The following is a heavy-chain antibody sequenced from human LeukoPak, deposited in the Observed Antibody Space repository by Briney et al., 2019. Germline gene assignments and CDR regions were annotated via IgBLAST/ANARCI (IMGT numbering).Heavy chain of an antibody. V-gene: IGHV4-59*01. Sequence: SETLSLTCTVSGGSISSYYWSWIRRPPGKGLDWIGYISYPGSTNYNPSLTSRVTISIDTSKNQFSLKLSSVTAADTAVYYCARGVGELLSYYYYYYMDVWGKGTTVTISS. CDR1: GGSISSYY. D-gene: IGHD3-10*01. J-gene: IGHJ6*03. CDR3: ARGVGELLSYYYYYYMDV. CDR2: ISYPGST.